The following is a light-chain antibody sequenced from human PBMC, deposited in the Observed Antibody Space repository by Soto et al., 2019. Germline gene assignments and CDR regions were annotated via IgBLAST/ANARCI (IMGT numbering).Light chain of an antibody. Sequence: IVMTQSPATLSVSPGERATLSCRASQSVSSNLAWYQQKPGQAPRLLIYGASTRATGIPARFSGSGSGTEFTLTISRLQSEDFAVYYCQQYNNWPPWTFGQGTKVDI. J-gene: IGKJ1*01. CDR1: QSVSSN. CDR2: GAS. V-gene: IGKV3-15*01. CDR3: QQYNNWPPWT.